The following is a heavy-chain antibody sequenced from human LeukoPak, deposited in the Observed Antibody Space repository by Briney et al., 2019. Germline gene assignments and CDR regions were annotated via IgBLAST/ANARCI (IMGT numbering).Heavy chain of an antibody. Sequence: ASVKVSCKASGYTFTSYGISWVRQAPGQGLEWMGWINPNSGGTNYAQKFQGRVTMTRDTSISTAYMELSRLRSDDTAVYYCARGGMWFGELRFFWGQGTLVTVSS. D-gene: IGHD3-10*01. CDR2: INPNSGGT. J-gene: IGHJ4*02. CDR3: ARGGMWFGELRFF. V-gene: IGHV1-2*02. CDR1: GYTFTSYG.